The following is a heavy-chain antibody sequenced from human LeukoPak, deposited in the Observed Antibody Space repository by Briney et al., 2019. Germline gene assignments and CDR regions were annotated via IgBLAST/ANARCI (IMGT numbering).Heavy chain of an antibody. CDR2: IRAHNGDT. V-gene: IGHV1-18*01. Sequence: ASVKVSCKASGYTFTSYAISWVRQAPGQGLEWMGWIRAHNGDTNHAQQLQGRVTMTTDTSTRTAYMELRSLRSEDTAVYYCARGEFICTINTCYAAALDSWGQGTLVTVSS. CDR3: ARGEFICTINTCYAAALDS. J-gene: IGHJ4*02. D-gene: IGHD2-2*01. CDR1: GYTFTSYA.